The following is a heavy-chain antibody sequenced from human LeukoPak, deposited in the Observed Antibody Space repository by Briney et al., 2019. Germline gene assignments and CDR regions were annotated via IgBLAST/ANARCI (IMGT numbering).Heavy chain of an antibody. V-gene: IGHV3-21*01. Sequence: GGSLRLSCAASGFTFSNAWMSWVRQAPGKGLEWVSSISSTSRSIYYADSVKGRFTISRDNSKNSLYLQMNSLRAEDTAVYYCARMRVGFGRLSGWSAFDVWGQGTLVTVSS. CDR2: ISSTSRSI. D-gene: IGHD6-19*01. J-gene: IGHJ3*01. CDR1: GFTFSNAW. CDR3: ARMRVGFGRLSGWSAFDV.